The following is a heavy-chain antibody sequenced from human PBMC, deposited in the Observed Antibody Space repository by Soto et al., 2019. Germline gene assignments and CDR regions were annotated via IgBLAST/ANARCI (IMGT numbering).Heavy chain of an antibody. J-gene: IGHJ3*02. CDR1: GLTFTSSA. CDR3: AASYSNSYYAFDI. Sequence: ASVKVSCKASGLTFTSSAVQWVRQARGQRLEWIGWIVVGSGNTNYAQKFQERVTITRDMSTSTAYMELSSLRSEDTAVYYRAASYSNSYYAFDIWGQGTMVTVSS. V-gene: IGHV1-58*01. CDR2: IVVGSGNT. D-gene: IGHD4-4*01.